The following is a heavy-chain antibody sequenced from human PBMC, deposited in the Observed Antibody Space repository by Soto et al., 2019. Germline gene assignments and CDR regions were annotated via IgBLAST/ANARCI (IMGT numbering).Heavy chain of an antibody. D-gene: IGHD3-22*01. V-gene: IGHV4-59*08. Sequence: SETLSLTCTVSGGSISSYYWSWIRQPPGKGLEWIGYIYYSGSTNYNPSLKSRVTISVDTSKNQFSLKLSSVTAADTAVYYCARPYYYDSSGYPGAFDIWGQGTMVTVSS. CDR3: ARPYYYDSSGYPGAFDI. CDR1: GGSISSYY. J-gene: IGHJ3*02. CDR2: IYYSGST.